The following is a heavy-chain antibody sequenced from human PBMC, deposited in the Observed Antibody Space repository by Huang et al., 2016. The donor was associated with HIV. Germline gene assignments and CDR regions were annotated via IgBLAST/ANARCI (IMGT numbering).Heavy chain of an antibody. Sequence: QVQLVESGGGVVQPGRSLRLSCAASGFTFSSYGMNWVRQVPGKGVKLVEVISYDGSNKYNADSVKGRFTISRDNSKNTLYLQMNSLRAEDTAVYYCAKDLPYDSSGYYPFYYGMDVWGQGTTVTVSS. CDR2: ISYDGSNK. J-gene: IGHJ6*02. D-gene: IGHD3-22*01. V-gene: IGHV3-30*18. CDR3: AKDLPYDSSGYYPFYYGMDV. CDR1: GFTFSSYG.